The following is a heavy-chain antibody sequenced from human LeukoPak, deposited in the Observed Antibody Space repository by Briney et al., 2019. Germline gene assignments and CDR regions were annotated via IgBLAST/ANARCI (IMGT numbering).Heavy chain of an antibody. J-gene: IGHJ4*02. Sequence: PSETLSLTCTVSAGSISSGGYYWSWIRQHPGKGLEWIGYIYYSGSTYYNPSLKSRVTISVGTSKNQFSLKLSSVTAADTAVYYCARYQPYGEKQLDHWGQGSLVTVS. CDR2: IYYSGST. D-gene: IGHD4-17*01. CDR3: ARYQPYGEKQLDH. CDR1: AGSISSGGYY. V-gene: IGHV4-31*03.